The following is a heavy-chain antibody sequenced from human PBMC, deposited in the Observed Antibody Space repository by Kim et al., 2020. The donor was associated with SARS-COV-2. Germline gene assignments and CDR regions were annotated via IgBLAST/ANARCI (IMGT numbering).Heavy chain of an antibody. D-gene: IGHD4-17*01. CDR2: ISWNSGSI. CDR3: AKDKPYGDYGHGMDV. J-gene: IGHJ6*02. Sequence: GGSLRLSCAASGFTFDDYAMHWVRQAPGKGLEWVSGISWNSGSIGYADSVKGRFTISRDNAKNSLYLQMNSLRAEDTALYYCAKDKPYGDYGHGMDVWGQGTTVTVSS. V-gene: IGHV3-9*01. CDR1: GFTFDDYA.